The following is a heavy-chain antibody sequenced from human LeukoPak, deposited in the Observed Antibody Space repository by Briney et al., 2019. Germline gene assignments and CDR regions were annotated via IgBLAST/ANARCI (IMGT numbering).Heavy chain of an antibody. D-gene: IGHD3-10*01. CDR1: GYTFTGYY. CDR2: INPNSGGT. CDR3: ARVRWFGETDAAYFDS. Sequence: GASVKVSCKTSGYTFTGYYMHWVRQAPGQGLEWMGWINPNSGGTDYAQKFQGRVTMTRDTSISTAYMGLSRLRSDDTAVYYCARVRWFGETDAAYFDSWGQGTLVTVSS. V-gene: IGHV1-2*02. J-gene: IGHJ4*02.